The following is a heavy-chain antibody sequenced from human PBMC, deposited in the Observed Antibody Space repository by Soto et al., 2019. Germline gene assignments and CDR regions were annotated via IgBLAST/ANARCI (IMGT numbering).Heavy chain of an antibody. J-gene: IGHJ1*01. CDR2: IYHSGST. CDR3: ARGSSGYLGGDRYFQH. V-gene: IGHV4-4*02. Sequence: SETLSLTCAVSGGSISSSNWWSWVRQPPGKGLEWIGEIYHSGSTNYNPSLKSRVTISVDKSKNQFSLKLSSVTAADTAVYYCARGSSGYLGGDRYFQHWGQRTLDTVSS. D-gene: IGHD3-22*01. CDR1: GGSISSSNW.